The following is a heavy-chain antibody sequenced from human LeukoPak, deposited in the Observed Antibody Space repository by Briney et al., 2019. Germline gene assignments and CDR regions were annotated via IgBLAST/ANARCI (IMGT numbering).Heavy chain of an antibody. CDR3: ARSAGIVVVPAAMPYFDY. CDR1: GGTFSSYA. Sequence: SVKVSCKASGGTFSSYAISWVRQAPGQGLEWMGGIIPIFGTANYAQKFQGRVTITADESTSTAYMELSSLRSEDTAVCYCARSAGIVVVPAAMPYFDYWGQGTLVTVSS. V-gene: IGHV1-69*01. D-gene: IGHD2-2*01. J-gene: IGHJ4*02. CDR2: IIPIFGTA.